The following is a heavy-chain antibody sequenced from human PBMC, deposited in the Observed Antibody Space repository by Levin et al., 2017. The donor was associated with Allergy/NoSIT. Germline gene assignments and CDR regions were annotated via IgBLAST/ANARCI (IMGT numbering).Heavy chain of an antibody. CDR2: TYYRSKWYN. CDR1: GDRVSSNSAA. V-gene: IGHV6-1*01. CDR3: ARDNYDILTGYYNVRPYDYGMDV. J-gene: IGHJ6*02. D-gene: IGHD3-9*01. Sequence: SQTLSLTCAISGDRVSSNSAAWNWIRQSPSRGLEWLGRTYYRSKWYNDYAVSVKSRITINPDTSKNQFSLQLNSVTPEDTAVYYCARDNYDILTGYYNVRPYDYGMDVWGQGTTVTVSS.